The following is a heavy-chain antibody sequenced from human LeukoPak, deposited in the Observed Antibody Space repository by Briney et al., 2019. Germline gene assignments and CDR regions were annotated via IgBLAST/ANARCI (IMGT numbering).Heavy chain of an antibody. Sequence: GGSLRLSCAASGFAFSTNWMHWVRQAPGKGLVWVSHISTDARTITYADFVKGRFTISRDNARNSLYLQMDSLRVEDTAVYYCARAPLEIVGIDYWGQGTLVTVSS. CDR3: ARAPLEIVGIDY. CDR1: GFAFSTNW. J-gene: IGHJ4*02. V-gene: IGHV3-74*01. D-gene: IGHD1-26*01. CDR2: ISTDARTI.